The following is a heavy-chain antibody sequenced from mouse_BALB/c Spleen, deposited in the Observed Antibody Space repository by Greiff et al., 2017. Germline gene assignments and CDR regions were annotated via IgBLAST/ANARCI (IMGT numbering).Heavy chain of an antibody. D-gene: IGHD1-2*01. J-gene: IGHJ3*01. V-gene: IGHV2-6-7*01. CDR3: ARGPSFTTATWFAY. CDR2: IWGDGST. Sequence: QVQLKESGPGLVAPSQSLSITCTVSGFSLTGYGVNWVRQPPGKGLEWLGMIWGDGSTDYNSALKSRLSISKDNSKSQVFLKMNSLQTDDTARYYCARGPSFTTATWFAYWGQGTLVTVSA. CDR1: GFSLTGYG.